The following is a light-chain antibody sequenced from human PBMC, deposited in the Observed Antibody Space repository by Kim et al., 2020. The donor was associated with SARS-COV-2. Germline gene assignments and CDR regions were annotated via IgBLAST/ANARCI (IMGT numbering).Light chain of an antibody. CDR3: SSFTSSNTLV. V-gene: IGLV2-14*03. CDR1: SSDVGGYNS. J-gene: IGLJ1*01. Sequence: GQSITTACTGTSSDVGGYNSVSWYQQHPDRAPKLMICDVSNRPSGVSHRFSGSKSGNTASLTISGLQAEDEADYYCSSFTSSNTLVFGTGTKVTVL. CDR2: DVS.